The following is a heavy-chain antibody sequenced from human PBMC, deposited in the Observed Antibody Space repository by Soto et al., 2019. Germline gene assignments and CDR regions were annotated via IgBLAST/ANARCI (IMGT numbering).Heavy chain of an antibody. D-gene: IGHD1-26*01. CDR2: ISVSGANT. J-gene: IGHJ4*02. CDR3: AKPVVQWELVAGLSE. CDR1: GFIFNTYA. V-gene: IGHV3-23*01. Sequence: EVQLLESGGGSVQPGGSLRLSCAASGFIFNTYAMNWLRQAPGKGLEWVSAISVSGANTRYADSVKGRFTISRDNSKNTLYLQMNSLRAADTAVYYCAKPVVQWELVAGLSEWGQGTLVSVST.